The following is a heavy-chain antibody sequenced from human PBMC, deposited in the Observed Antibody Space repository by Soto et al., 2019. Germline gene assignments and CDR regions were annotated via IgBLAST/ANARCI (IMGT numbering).Heavy chain of an antibody. CDR2: IYNSRTG. Sequence: PSETLSLTCPVSGGSISSGDYYWNWIRQPPGKGLEWIGYIYNSRTGYYNPSLKSRIIMSVDTSKNQFSLKLSSVTAADTAVYYCASQAHGSSYTRSVPFVSWGQGTLVTVSS. CDR3: ASQAHGSSYTRSVPFVS. CDR1: GGSISSGDYY. V-gene: IGHV4-30-4*01. J-gene: IGHJ5*01. D-gene: IGHD1-26*01.